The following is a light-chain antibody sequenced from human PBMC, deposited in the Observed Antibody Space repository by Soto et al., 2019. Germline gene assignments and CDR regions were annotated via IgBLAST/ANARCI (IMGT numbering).Light chain of an antibody. CDR3: QSYDSSLSGSV. CDR2: ANS. Sequence: QAVVTQPPSVSGAPGQRVTISCTGSSSNIGAEYDVHWYKQAPGMAPQLLIYANSDRPSGVPDRFSGSKSGISASLAITGLQPEDEATYFCQSYDSSLSGSVFGGGTKVTVL. J-gene: IGLJ3*02. V-gene: IGLV1-40*01. CDR1: SSNIGAEYD.